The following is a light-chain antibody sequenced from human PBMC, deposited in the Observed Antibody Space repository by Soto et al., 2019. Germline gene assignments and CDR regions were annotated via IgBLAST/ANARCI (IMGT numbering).Light chain of an antibody. Sequence: ENVLTQSPGTLSLSPGERATLSCRASQTFSSTYLAWYQQKPGQAPRLLIYGASSRATGIPDRFSGTVSGTDFTLTISRLEPEDFAVYYCQQYGSSPITFGQGTRLEIK. CDR3: QQYGSSPIT. V-gene: IGKV3-20*01. CDR1: QTFSSTY. CDR2: GAS. J-gene: IGKJ5*01.